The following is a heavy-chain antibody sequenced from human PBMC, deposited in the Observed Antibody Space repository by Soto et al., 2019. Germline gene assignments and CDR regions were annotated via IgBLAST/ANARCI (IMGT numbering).Heavy chain of an antibody. D-gene: IGHD3-10*01. V-gene: IGHV3-74*01. CDR1: EFTFSSYW. Sequence: GGSLRLSCVASEFTFSSYWMHWVRQTPGKGLVWVSRLNEDGSFTSYADSVKGRFTIFRDNAKNTLYLQMNSLRAEDTAVYYCARDLSGRADVWGQGTTVTVYS. CDR3: ARDLSGRADV. J-gene: IGHJ6*02. CDR2: LNEDGSFT.